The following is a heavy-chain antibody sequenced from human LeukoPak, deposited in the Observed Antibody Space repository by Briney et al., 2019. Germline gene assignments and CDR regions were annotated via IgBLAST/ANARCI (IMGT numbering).Heavy chain of an antibody. CDR2: INHSGST. Sequence: PSETLSLTCAVYGGSFSGYYWSWIRQPPGKGLEWIGEINHSGSTNYNPSLKSRVTISVDTSKNQFSLNLSSVTAADTAVYYCARDSSRGYSANDWGDAFDIWGQGTMVTVSS. CDR3: ARDSSRGYSANDWGDAFDI. CDR1: GGSFSGYY. J-gene: IGHJ3*02. D-gene: IGHD5-12*01. V-gene: IGHV4-34*01.